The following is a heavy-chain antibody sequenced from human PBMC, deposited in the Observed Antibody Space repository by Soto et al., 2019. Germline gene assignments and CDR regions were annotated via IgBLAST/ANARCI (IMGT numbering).Heavy chain of an antibody. V-gene: IGHV3-15*01. Sequence: EVQLVESGGGLVKPGGSLRLSCAASGFTFSNAWMSWVRQAPGKGLEWVGRIKSKTDGGTTDYAAPVKGRFTISRDDSKNTLYLQMNSLKTEDTAVYYCTTFLEWLLPNWFDPWGQGTLVTVSS. CDR1: GFTFSNAW. D-gene: IGHD3-3*01. J-gene: IGHJ5*02. CDR3: TTFLEWLLPNWFDP. CDR2: IKSKTDGGTT.